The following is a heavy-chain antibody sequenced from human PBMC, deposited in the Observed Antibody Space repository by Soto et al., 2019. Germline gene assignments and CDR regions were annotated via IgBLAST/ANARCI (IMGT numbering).Heavy chain of an antibody. Sequence: ASVKVSCKASGYTFTGYYMHWVRQAPGQGLEWMGWINPNSGGTNYAQKFQGWVTMTRDTSISTAYMELSRLRSDDTAVYYCARGMSIAAAGTFPFDYWGQGTLVTVSS. CDR3: ARGMSIAAAGTFPFDY. D-gene: IGHD6-13*01. CDR1: GYTFTGYY. V-gene: IGHV1-2*04. J-gene: IGHJ4*02. CDR2: INPNSGGT.